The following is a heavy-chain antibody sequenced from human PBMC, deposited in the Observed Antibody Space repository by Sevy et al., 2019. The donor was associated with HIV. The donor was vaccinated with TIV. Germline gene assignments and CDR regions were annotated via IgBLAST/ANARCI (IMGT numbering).Heavy chain of an antibody. Sequence: GESLKISCKGSGYSFSTYWIAWVRQMPGKGLEWMGIIFPDDSDIGYSPSYQGQGTISADNSISTAYLQWSSPKASDTATYYCARARGMPHYYYGMDVWGQGTTVTVSS. V-gene: IGHV5-51*01. J-gene: IGHJ6*02. CDR1: GYSFSTYW. CDR3: ARARGMPHYYYGMDV. D-gene: IGHD1-26*01. CDR2: IFPDDSDI.